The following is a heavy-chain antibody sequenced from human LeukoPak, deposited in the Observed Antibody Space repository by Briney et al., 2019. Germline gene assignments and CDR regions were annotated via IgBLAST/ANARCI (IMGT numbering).Heavy chain of an antibody. CDR1: GYTFTSYG. D-gene: IGHD2-8*02. CDR3: ARGPPGYCTGGVCYKGFDY. V-gene: IGHV1-2*02. J-gene: IGHJ4*02. Sequence: GASVKVSCKASGYTFTSYGISWVRQAPGQGLEWMGWINPNSGGTNYAQKFQGRVTMTRDTSISTAYMELSRLRSDDTAVYYCARGPPGYCTGGVCYKGFDYWGQGTLVTVSS. CDR2: INPNSGGT.